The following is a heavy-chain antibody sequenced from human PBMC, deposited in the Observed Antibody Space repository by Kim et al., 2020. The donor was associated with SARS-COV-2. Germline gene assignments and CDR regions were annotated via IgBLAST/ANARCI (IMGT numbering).Heavy chain of an antibody. CDR1: GGSISSDSSY. Sequence: SETLSLTCTVSGGSISSDSSYWGWIRQPPGKGLEWIWSDSYSGTTYCNSSPRCRVTITIHLSKNQFSLKPTSVTAADTAVYYWARHDFLDHGDPTGVDP. CDR3: ARHDFLDHGDPTGVDP. D-gene: IGHD2-21*01. CDR2: DSYSGTT. J-gene: IGHJ5*02. V-gene: IGHV4-39*01.